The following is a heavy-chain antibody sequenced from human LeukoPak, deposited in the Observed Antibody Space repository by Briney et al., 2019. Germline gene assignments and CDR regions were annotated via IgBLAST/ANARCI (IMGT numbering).Heavy chain of an antibody. V-gene: IGHV4-30-2*01. Sequence: SETLSLTCAVSGGSISSGGYSWSWIRQPPGKGLEWIGYIYHSGSTYYNPSLKSRVTISVDRSKNQFSLKLSSVTAADTAVYYCARALTGDLPIWSDAFDIWGQGTMVTVSS. CDR1: GGSISSGGYS. J-gene: IGHJ3*02. CDR2: IYHSGST. D-gene: IGHD7-27*01. CDR3: ARALTGDLPIWSDAFDI.